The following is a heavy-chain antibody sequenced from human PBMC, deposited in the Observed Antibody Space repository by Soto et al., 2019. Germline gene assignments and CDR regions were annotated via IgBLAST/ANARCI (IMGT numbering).Heavy chain of an antibody. CDR3: ARGRNYDFWSGYQGWYDP. Sequence: SETLSLPCSLYGGSIRSYYWSWIRQPPGKGLEWMGDIYYSGGTNYNPSLKSRVTLSVDTSKNQFSLKLSSVTAADTAVYYCARGRNYDFWSGYQGWYDPRGQPPLVPVS. D-gene: IGHD3-3*01. CDR1: GGSIRSYY. V-gene: IGHV4-59*01. J-gene: IGHJ5*02. CDR2: IYYSGGT.